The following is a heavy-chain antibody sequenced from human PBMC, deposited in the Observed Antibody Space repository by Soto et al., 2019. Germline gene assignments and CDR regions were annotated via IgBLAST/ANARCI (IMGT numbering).Heavy chain of an antibody. J-gene: IGHJ3*02. CDR1: GFTVSSNY. CDR3: ASAYYDYIWGSPDAFDI. CDR2: IYSGGST. Sequence: PGGSLRLSCAASGFTVSSNYMSWVRQAPGKGLEWVSVIYSGGSTYYADSVKGRFTISRDNSKNTLYLQMNSLRAEDTAVYYCASAYYDYIWGSPDAFDIWGQGTMVT. D-gene: IGHD3-16*01. V-gene: IGHV3-66*01.